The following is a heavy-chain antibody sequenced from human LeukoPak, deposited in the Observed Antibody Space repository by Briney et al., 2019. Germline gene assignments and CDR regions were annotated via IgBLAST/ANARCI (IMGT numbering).Heavy chain of an antibody. J-gene: IGHJ4*02. Sequence: SETLSLTCTVSGGSVSYYYWSWIRQPPGKGLEWIGYIYNSGGTNYNPSLKSRVTISVDTSKNQFSLKLSSVTAADTAVYYCARNYRATKDRAAYYFDYWGQGTLVTVSS. CDR3: ARNYRATKDRAAYYFDY. CDR1: GGSVSYYY. V-gene: IGHV4-59*08. CDR2: IYNSGGT. D-gene: IGHD1-14*01.